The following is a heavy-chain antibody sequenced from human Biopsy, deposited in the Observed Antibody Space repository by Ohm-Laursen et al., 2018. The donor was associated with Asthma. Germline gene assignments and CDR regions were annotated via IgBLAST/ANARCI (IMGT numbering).Heavy chain of an antibody. CDR1: GFTFGDYW. CDR2: IKHDGSEK. Sequence: SLRLSCAASGFTFGDYWMSWVRQVPGKGLEGVSNIKHDGSEKNHVDSLKGRFTISRDNAKNLLFLQMNSLRAEDTAVYYCARTFHFWSPYHAEHYQLWGQGTLVIVSS. D-gene: IGHD3-3*01. J-gene: IGHJ1*01. V-gene: IGHV3-7*01. CDR3: ARTFHFWSPYHAEHYQL.